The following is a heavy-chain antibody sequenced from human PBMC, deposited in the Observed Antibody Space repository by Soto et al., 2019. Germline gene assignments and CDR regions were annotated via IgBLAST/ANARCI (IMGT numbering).Heavy chain of an antibody. J-gene: IGHJ3*02. D-gene: IGHD3-22*01. Sequence: SETLSLTCTVSGGSISSYCWSWIRQPPGKGLEWIGYIYYSGSTNYNPSLKSRVTISVDTSKNQFSLKLSSVTAADTAVYYCARVGYYYDSSGGGRGAFDIWGQGTMVTVSS. CDR1: GGSISSYC. V-gene: IGHV4-59*13. CDR2: IYYSGST. CDR3: ARVGYYYDSSGGGRGAFDI.